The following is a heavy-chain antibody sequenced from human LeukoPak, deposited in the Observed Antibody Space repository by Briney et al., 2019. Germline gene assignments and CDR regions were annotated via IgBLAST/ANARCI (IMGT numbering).Heavy chain of an antibody. CDR1: SASLSSSSYC. V-gene: IGHV4-39*01. CDR3: AGAVAMVPGY. D-gene: IGHD3-10*01. Sequence: RPETLSLTCTVSSASLSSSSYCWGWLGQPPGTGLEWLGSIYYSVSTYYNPSLKTRFTISVQTSKNKFSLKLSSLTAADTPVFSCAGAVAMVPGYWGQGTLVTVSS. J-gene: IGHJ4*02. CDR2: IYYSVST.